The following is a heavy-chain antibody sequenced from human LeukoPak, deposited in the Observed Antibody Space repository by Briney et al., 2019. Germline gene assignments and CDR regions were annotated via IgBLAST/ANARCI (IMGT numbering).Heavy chain of an antibody. CDR3: ATFMITFGVRHYTLWNAFDI. D-gene: IGHD3-16*01. CDR1: GYTFTSYG. J-gene: IGHJ3*02. V-gene: IGHV1-18*01. CDR2: ISAYNGNT. Sequence: GASVKVSXKASGYTFTSYGISWVRQAPGQGLEWMGWISAYNGNTNYAQKLQGRVTMTTDTSTSTAYMELRSLRSDDTAVYYCATFMITFGVRHYTLWNAFDIWGQGTMVTVSS.